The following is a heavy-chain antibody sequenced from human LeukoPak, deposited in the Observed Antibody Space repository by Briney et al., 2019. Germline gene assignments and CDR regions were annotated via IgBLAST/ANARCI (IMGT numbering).Heavy chain of an antibody. V-gene: IGHV1-46*01. CDR1: GYTFTNYY. CDR3: ARTDYGDYRWYFDL. CDR2: INPSGGST. J-gene: IGHJ2*01. D-gene: IGHD4-17*01. Sequence: ASVKVSCKASGYTFTNYYMHWVRQAPGQGLDWMGKINPSGGSTSYAQKFQGRVTMTRDTSTSTVYMELSSLTSEDTAVYYCARTDYGDYRWYFDLWGRGTLVTVSS.